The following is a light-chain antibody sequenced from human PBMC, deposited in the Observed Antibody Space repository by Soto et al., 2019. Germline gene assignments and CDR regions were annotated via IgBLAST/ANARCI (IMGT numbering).Light chain of an antibody. CDR1: QSVSNY. J-gene: IGKJ5*01. V-gene: IGKV3-11*01. Sequence: EIVVTQSPATLSVSPGERVTLSCRASQSVSNYLAWYQQTPGQAPRLLIYDASNRATDIPARFSGSGSGTDFTLTISSLEPEDFAVYYCQQRSNWPPFTFGQGTRLEIK. CDR2: DAS. CDR3: QQRSNWPPFT.